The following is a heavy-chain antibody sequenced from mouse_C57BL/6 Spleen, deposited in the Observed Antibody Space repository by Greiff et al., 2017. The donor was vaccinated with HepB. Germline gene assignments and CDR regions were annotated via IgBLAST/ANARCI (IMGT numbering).Heavy chain of an antibody. V-gene: IGHV1-82*01. CDR1: GYAFSSSW. D-gene: IGHD3-2*02. CDR3: ARTAQATGAMDY. Sequence: VMLVESGPELVKPGASVKISCKASGYAFSSSWMNWVKQRPGKGLEWIGRIYPGDGDTNYNGKFKGKATLTADKSSSTAYMQLSSLTSEDSAVYFCARTAQATGAMDYWGQGTSVTVSS. CDR2: IYPGDGDT. J-gene: IGHJ4*01.